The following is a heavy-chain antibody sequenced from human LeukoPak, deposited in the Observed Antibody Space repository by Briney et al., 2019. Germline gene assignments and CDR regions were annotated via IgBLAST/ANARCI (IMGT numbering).Heavy chain of an antibody. CDR2: ISGSGGTT. CDR3: AKDPYRASSGLVDY. Sequence: GGSLRLSCATSGFTFSNYAVSWVRQAPGQGLEWVSSISGSGGTTYYADSVKGRFTISRDNSKNTLYLQMNSLRAEDTAVYYCAKDPYRASSGLVDYWGQGTLVTVSS. CDR1: GFTFSNYA. D-gene: IGHD5-12*01. J-gene: IGHJ4*02. V-gene: IGHV3-23*01.